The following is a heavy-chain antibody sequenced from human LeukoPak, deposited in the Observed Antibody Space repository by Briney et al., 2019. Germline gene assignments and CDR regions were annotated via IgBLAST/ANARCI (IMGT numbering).Heavy chain of an antibody. J-gene: IGHJ4*02. CDR2: IYYNGNT. Sequence: SETLSLTCSVSDDAISTTAYYWGWVRQSPGKGLEWIGSIYYNGNTYYHPSLKSQISISIDTSENQFSLNLNSVTAADSAVYYCARHFRFLGFGELLAFDNWGQGTRVIVSS. D-gene: IGHD3-10*01. V-gene: IGHV4-39*01. CDR1: DDAISTTAYY. CDR3: ARHFRFLGFGELLAFDN.